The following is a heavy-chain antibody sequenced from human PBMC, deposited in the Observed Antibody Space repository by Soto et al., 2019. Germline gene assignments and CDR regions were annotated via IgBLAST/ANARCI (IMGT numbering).Heavy chain of an antibody. CDR3: ATTLAAIVYY. J-gene: IGHJ4*02. CDR2: IYYSGST. V-gene: IGHV4-39*01. D-gene: IGHD2-15*01. Sequence: SETQSLTCTVSGGSISSSSYYWGWIRQPPGKELEWIGSIYYSGSTYYNPSLKSRVTISVDTSKNQFSLKLSSVTAADTAVYYCATTLAAIVYYWGQGTLVTVSS. CDR1: GGSISSSSYY.